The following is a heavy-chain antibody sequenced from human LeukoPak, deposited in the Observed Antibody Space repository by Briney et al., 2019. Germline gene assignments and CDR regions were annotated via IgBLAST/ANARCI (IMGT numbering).Heavy chain of an antibody. Sequence: GGSLRLSCAASGFTFSSYAMSWVRQAPGKGLEWVSAISGSGGSTYYADSVKGRFTISRDNSKNTLYLRMNSLRAEDTAVYYCAKELIDYYDRSGYPDYWGQGTLVTVSS. CDR1: GFTFSSYA. CDR3: AKELIDYYDRSGYPDY. D-gene: IGHD3-22*01. V-gene: IGHV3-23*01. CDR2: ISGSGGST. J-gene: IGHJ4*02.